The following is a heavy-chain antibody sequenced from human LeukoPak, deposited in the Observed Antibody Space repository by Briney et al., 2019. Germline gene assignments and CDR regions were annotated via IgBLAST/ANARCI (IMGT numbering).Heavy chain of an antibody. CDR2: MNPNSGNT. V-gene: IGHV1-8*01. D-gene: IGHD1-26*01. CDR3: ARSSVGARRRIDY. CDR1: GYTFTSYD. J-gene: IGHJ4*02. Sequence: ASVKVSCKASGYTFTSYDINWVRQATEQGLEWMGWMNPNSGNTGYAQNFQGRVTMTRSASINTAYMELSSLTSDDTAVYYCARSSVGARRRIDYWGQGTLVTVCS.